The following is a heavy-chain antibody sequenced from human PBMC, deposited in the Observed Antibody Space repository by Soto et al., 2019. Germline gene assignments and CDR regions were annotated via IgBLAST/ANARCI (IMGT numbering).Heavy chain of an antibody. J-gene: IGHJ5*02. CDR2: TSIGGNT. CDR1: GFTVTTYA. D-gene: IGHD3-10*01. CDR3: AKDLRPGLVVPTKSGFDP. V-gene: IGHV3-23*01. Sequence: GGSLGLSCEASGFTVTTYAMTWFRQLPGMGLEWVSTTSIGGNTDFAESVRGRFSVSRDNSKNTLYLQMTNLRAEDAAIYFCAKDLRPGLVVPTKSGFDPWGQGTRVTVSS.